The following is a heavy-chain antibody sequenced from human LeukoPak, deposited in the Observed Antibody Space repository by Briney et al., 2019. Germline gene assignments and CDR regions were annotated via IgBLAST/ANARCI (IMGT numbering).Heavy chain of an antibody. CDR3: ARVAPPGYCSSTSCARGNYYFDY. V-gene: IGHV1-18*01. D-gene: IGHD2-2*03. CDR1: GYTFTSYG. CDR2: ISAYNGNT. J-gene: IGHJ4*02. Sequence: GASVKVSCKASGYTFTSYGISWVRQAPGQGLEWMGWISAYNGNTNYAQKLQGRVTMTRDTSISTAYMELSRLRSDDTAVYYCARVAPPGYCSSTSCARGNYYFDYWGQGTLVTVSS.